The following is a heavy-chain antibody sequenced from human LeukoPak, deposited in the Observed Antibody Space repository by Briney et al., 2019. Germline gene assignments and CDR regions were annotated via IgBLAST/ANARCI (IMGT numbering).Heavy chain of an antibody. V-gene: IGHV4-59*08. D-gene: IGHD3-10*01. J-gene: IGHJ4*02. CDR2: IYYSGSS. CDR3: ARAGVRGVPYFDY. Sequence: SETLSLTCTVSGGSLSSHYWNWVRQPPGKGLEWIAFIYYSGSSSYSPSLKSRVTISVDTSKNQFSLKLTSVTAADTAVYYCARAGVRGVPYFDYWGQGTLVTVSS. CDR1: GGSLSSHY.